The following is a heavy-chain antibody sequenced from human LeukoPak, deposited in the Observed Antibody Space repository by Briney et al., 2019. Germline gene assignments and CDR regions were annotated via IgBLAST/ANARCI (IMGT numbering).Heavy chain of an antibody. J-gene: IGHJ5*02. Sequence: GGSLRLSCAAPGFTFSSYWMHWVRQAPGKGLVWVSRINSDGSSTSYADSVKGRFTISRDNAKTTLYLQMNSLRAEDTAVYYCARSPAPGNWFDPWGQGTLVTVSS. CDR1: GFTFSSYW. V-gene: IGHV3-74*01. D-gene: IGHD6-13*01. CDR2: INSDGSST. CDR3: ARSPAPGNWFDP.